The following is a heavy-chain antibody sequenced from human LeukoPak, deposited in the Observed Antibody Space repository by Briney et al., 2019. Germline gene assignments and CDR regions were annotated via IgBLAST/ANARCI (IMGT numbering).Heavy chain of an antibody. CDR1: GYTFTGYY. Sequence: ASVKVSCKASGYTFTGYYMHWVRQAPGQGLEWMGWINPNSGGTNYAQKFQGRVTMTRDTSISTAYMELSRLRSDDTAVYYCARVYYDFWSGYCHFDYWGQGTLVTVSS. CDR2: INPNSGGT. D-gene: IGHD3-3*01. J-gene: IGHJ4*02. CDR3: ARVYYDFWSGYCHFDY. V-gene: IGHV1-2*02.